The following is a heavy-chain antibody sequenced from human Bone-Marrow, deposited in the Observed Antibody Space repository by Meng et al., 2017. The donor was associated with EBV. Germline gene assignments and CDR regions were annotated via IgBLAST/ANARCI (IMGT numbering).Heavy chain of an antibody. CDR1: GATFSRYA. CDR2: IIPIFGTA. V-gene: IGHV1-69*01. D-gene: IGHD1-26*01. CDR3: ARVMIGSYYFDY. Sequence: VQAVLSCAGVEKAVYSVKVSCKASGATFSRYAISCVRQAPVQGLEWMGGIIPIFGTAKYAQKFQGRVTITADESTSTAYMELSSLRSEDTAVYYCARVMIGSYYFDYWGQGTLVTVSS. J-gene: IGHJ4*02.